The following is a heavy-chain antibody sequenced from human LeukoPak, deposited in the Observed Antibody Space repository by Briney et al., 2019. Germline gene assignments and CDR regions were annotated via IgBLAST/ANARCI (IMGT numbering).Heavy chain of an antibody. Sequence: SGTLSLTCTVSGGSISSNVYYWGWIRQPPGQGLEWIGSMYYGGDTYYNPSLKSRVTISVDTSKNQFSLELSSVTAADTALYYCARQSYYYNSSGSYHYFDYWGQGTLVTVSS. D-gene: IGHD3-22*01. J-gene: IGHJ4*02. CDR2: MYYGGDT. CDR3: ARQSYYYNSSGSYHYFDY. CDR1: GGSISSNVYY. V-gene: IGHV4-39*01.